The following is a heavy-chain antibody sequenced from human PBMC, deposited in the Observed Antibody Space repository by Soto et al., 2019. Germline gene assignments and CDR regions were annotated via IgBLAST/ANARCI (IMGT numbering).Heavy chain of an antibody. CDR3: ARQMGAHVIRGVLKP. J-gene: IGHJ5*02. CDR1: GDSIGTTHSY. CDR2: IHYSGST. V-gene: IGHV4-39*07. D-gene: IGHD3-10*01. Sequence: SETLSLTCTVSGDSIGTTHSYWAWIRQSPGKGLEWIGNIHYSGSTYYMPSLKSRATMSVDKSKNQFSLKLTSVTAADTAVYYCARQMGAHVIRGVLKPWGHGAQVTVSS.